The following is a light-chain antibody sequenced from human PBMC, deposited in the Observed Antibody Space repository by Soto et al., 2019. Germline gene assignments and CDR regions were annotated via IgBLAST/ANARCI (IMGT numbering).Light chain of an antibody. J-gene: IGKJ1*01. V-gene: IGKV3-11*01. CDR1: QSVSSY. Sequence: EIVLTQSPATLSLSPGERATLSCRASQSVSSYLAWYQQKPGQAPRLLIYDASNRATGIPARFSGSGSGTEFTLTIDSLQSEDFAVYYCQRYNDWPPKFGQGTKVDIK. CDR2: DAS. CDR3: QRYNDWPPK.